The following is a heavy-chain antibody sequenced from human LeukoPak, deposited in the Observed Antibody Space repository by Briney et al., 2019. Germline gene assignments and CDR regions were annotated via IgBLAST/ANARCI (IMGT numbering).Heavy chain of an antibody. J-gene: IGHJ6*02. D-gene: IGHD5-18*01. V-gene: IGHV3-30*18. Sequence: GRSLRLSCAASGFTFSSYGMHWVRQAPGKGLEWVAVISYDGSNKYCADSVKGRFTISRDNSKNTLYLQMNSLRAEDTAVYCCAKVGEDTAMGVSYYYYGMDVWGQGTTVTVSS. CDR3: AKVGEDTAMGVSYYYYGMDV. CDR1: GFTFSSYG. CDR2: ISYDGSNK.